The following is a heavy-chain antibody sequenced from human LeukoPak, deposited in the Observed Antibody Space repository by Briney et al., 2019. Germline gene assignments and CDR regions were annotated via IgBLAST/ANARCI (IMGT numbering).Heavy chain of an antibody. V-gene: IGHV1-8*02. Sequence: GASVKVSCKASGGTFSSYAISWVRQAPGQGLEWMGWMNPNSGNTGYAQKFQGRVTMTRNTSISTAYMELSSLRSEDTAVYYCAGRSRRGKFFDYWGQGTLVTVSS. CDR3: AGRSRRGKFFDY. CDR2: MNPNSGNT. J-gene: IGHJ4*02. CDR1: GGTFSSYA.